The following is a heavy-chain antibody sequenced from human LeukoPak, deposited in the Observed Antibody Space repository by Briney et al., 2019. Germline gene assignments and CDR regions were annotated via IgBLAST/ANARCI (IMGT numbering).Heavy chain of an antibody. Sequence: SSGTLSLTCAVSGGSISSSNWWSWVRQPPGKGLEWIGEIYHSGSTNYNPSLKSRVTISVDKSKNQFSLKLSSVTAADTAVYYCARDEGRGPWNYPFDYWGQGTLVTVSS. J-gene: IGHJ4*02. CDR2: IYHSGST. D-gene: IGHD1-7*01. CDR1: GGSISSSNW. CDR3: ARDEGRGPWNYPFDY. V-gene: IGHV4-4*02.